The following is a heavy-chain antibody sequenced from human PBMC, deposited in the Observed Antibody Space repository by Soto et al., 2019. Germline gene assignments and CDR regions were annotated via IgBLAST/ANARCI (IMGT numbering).Heavy chain of an antibody. J-gene: IGHJ5*01. CDR2: IYKSTTT. V-gene: IGHV4-30-4*01. CDR1: GDSISTVDYF. D-gene: IGHD2-15*01. CDR3: ARGRYCLTGRCFPNWFDS. Sequence: SETLSLTCSVSGDSISTVDYFWAWIRQPPGQALEYIGYIYKSTTTYYNPSFESRVAVSLDTSKSQFSLNVTSVTAADTAVYFCARGRYCLTGRCFPNWFDSWGQGTLVTVSS.